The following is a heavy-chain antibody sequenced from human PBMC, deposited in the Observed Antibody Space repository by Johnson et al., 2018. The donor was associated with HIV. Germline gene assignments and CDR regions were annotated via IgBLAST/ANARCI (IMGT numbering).Heavy chain of an antibody. D-gene: IGHD6-19*01. Sequence: EQLVESGGGLVQPGGSLRLSCAASGFTFSSYWMSWVRQAPGKGLEWVPGKGLEWVANIKQDGGEKYYVDSVKGRFTISRDNSKHTLDLQMNRLRAEDTAVYYCARSGRIHNNGWYWGGAFDIWDQGTLVTVSS. CDR3: ARSGRIHNNGWYWGGAFDI. V-gene: IGHV3-7*01. J-gene: IGHJ3*02. CDR1: GFTFSSYW. CDR2: IKQDGGEK.